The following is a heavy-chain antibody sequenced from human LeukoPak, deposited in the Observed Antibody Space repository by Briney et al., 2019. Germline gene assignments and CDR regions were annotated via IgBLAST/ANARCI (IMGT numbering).Heavy chain of an antibody. D-gene: IGHD3-22*01. CDR2: IYYSGST. CDR1: GGSIRSSYYY. J-gene: IGHJ4*02. CDR3: ARTYYYDSSGYYYFDY. Sequence: SETLSLTCTVSGGSIRSSYYYWGWIRQPPGKGLEWIGYIYYSGSTYYNPSLKSRVTISVDTSKNQFSLKLSSVTAADTAVYYCARTYYYDSSGYYYFDYWGQGTLVTVSS. V-gene: IGHV4-31*03.